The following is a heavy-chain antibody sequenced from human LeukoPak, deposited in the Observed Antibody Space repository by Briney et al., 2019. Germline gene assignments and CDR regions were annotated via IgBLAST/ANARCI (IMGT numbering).Heavy chain of an antibody. Sequence: ASVKVSCKASGGTFSSYAISWVRQAPGQGLEWMGGIIPIFGTANYAQKFQGRVTITADESTSTAYMELSSLRSEDTAVYYCARDESLRYDSWSGYFYYYYGMDVWGQGTTVTVSS. J-gene: IGHJ6*02. CDR3: ARDESLRYDSWSGYFYYYYGMDV. D-gene: IGHD3-3*01. CDR1: GGTFSSYA. V-gene: IGHV1-69*13. CDR2: IIPIFGTA.